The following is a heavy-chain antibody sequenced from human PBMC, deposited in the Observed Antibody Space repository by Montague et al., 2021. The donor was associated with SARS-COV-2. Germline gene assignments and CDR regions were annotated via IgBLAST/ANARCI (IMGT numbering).Heavy chain of an antibody. Sequence: SLRLSCAASGFSFSNFGMHWVRQAPSKGLEWLAVISYDGSVKYYADFLRGRFSISKDNSKYTVYLQMNSLRPEDTAVYFCAKNRAIFWFGEGRESMDAWGQGTTVIVS. D-gene: IGHD3-10*01. CDR2: ISYDGSVK. J-gene: IGHJ6*02. CDR1: GFSFSNFG. V-gene: IGHV3-30*18. CDR3: AKNRAIFWFGEGRESMDA.